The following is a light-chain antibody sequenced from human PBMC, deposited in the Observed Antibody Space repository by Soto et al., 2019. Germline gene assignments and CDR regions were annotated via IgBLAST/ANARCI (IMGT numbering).Light chain of an antibody. CDR2: EAS. Sequence: EILLTQSPGTLSLSPGERASLSCRASQTVSSSLAWYQQKPGQAPRLLIYEASNRATGIQARFSVRGSGTDLTLPLSPLAHEDFALYYCQQYGSFRTFGQGTKVDIK. CDR3: QQYGSFRT. J-gene: IGKJ1*01. CDR1: QTVSSS. V-gene: IGKV3-20*01.